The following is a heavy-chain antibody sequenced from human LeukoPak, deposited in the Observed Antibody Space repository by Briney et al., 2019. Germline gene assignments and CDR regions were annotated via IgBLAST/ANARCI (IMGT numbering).Heavy chain of an antibody. D-gene: IGHD3-22*01. CDR3: ARDSSGYYADAFDI. CDR2: IYYSGST. V-gene: IGHV4-30-4*01. Sequence: PSETLSLTCTVSDGSISSGDYYWRWIRQPPGKGLEWIGYIYYSGSTYYNPSLKSRVTISVDTSKNQFSLKLSSVTAADTAVYYCARDSSGYYADAFDIWGQGTMVTVSS. CDR1: DGSISSGDYY. J-gene: IGHJ3*02.